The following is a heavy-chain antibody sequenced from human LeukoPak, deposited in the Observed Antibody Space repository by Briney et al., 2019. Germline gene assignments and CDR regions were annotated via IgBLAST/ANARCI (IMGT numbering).Heavy chain of an antibody. V-gene: IGHV3-11*01. J-gene: IGHJ2*01. CDR3: ARAVPWSTWYFDP. Sequence: GGSLRLSCAASGFTFSSYAMSWIRQAPGKGLEWVSYISSSGSTIYYADSVKGRFTISRDNAKNSLYLQMNSLRAEDTAVYYCARAVPWSTWYFDPWGRGTLVTVSS. CDR1: GFTFSSYA. CDR2: ISSSGSTI. D-gene: IGHD2-15*01.